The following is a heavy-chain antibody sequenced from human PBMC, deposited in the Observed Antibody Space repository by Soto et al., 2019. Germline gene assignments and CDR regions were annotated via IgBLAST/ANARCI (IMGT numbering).Heavy chain of an antibody. CDR1: GGSISSYY. D-gene: IGHD2-2*01. CDR2: IYYSGST. Sequence: SETLSLTCTVSGGSISSYYWSWIRQPPWKGLEWIGYIYYSGSTNYNPSLKSRVTISVDTSKNQFSLKLSSVTAADTAVYYCARLGYCSSTSCPGFDYWGQGTLVTVSS. J-gene: IGHJ4*02. CDR3: ARLGYCSSTSCPGFDY. V-gene: IGHV4-59*01.